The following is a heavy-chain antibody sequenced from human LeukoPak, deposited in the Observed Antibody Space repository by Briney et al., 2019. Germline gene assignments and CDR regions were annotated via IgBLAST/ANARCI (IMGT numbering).Heavy chain of an antibody. V-gene: IGHV1-69*06. CDR2: IIPIFGTA. CDR1: RGTFSSYA. Sequence: ASVKVSCKASRGTFSSYAIIWVRQAPGQGLEWMGGIIPIFGTANYAQKFQGRVTITADKSTSTAYMELSSLRSEDTAVYYCARGTGYSYEPFDYWGQGTLVTVSS. D-gene: IGHD5-18*01. CDR3: ARGTGYSYEPFDY. J-gene: IGHJ4*02.